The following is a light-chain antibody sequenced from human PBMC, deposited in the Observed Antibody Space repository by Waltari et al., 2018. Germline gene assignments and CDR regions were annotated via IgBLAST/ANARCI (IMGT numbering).Light chain of an antibody. Sequence: DFVMTQSPDSLAVSLGERATINYKSSQSVLYSSNNKNYLAWYQQKPGQPPTLLIHWASTRESGVPDRFSGSGSGTDFTLTISSLQAEDVAVYYCQQYYSTPLTFGGGTKVEIK. CDR1: QSVLYSSNNKNY. CDR2: WAS. V-gene: IGKV4-1*01. J-gene: IGKJ4*01. CDR3: QQYYSTPLT.